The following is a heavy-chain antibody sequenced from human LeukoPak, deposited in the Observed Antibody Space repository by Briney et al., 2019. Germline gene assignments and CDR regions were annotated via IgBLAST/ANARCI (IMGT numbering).Heavy chain of an antibody. D-gene: IGHD3-22*01. CDR1: GGSISSYY. CDR3: ARLITGGWLNY. Sequence: SETLSLTCTVSGGSISSYYWSWIRQPPGKGLEWIGYIYYSGSTNYNPSLKSRVTISVDTSKNQFSLKLSSVAAADTAVYYCARLITGGWLNYWGQGTLVTVSS. J-gene: IGHJ4*02. V-gene: IGHV4-59*08. CDR2: IYYSGST.